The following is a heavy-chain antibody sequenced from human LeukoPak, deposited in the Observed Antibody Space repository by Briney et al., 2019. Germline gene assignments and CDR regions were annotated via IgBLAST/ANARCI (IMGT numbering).Heavy chain of an antibody. CDR3: ARVVASGYYDSSGDYPKYWYFDL. CDR1: GYTFTGYY. V-gene: IGHV1-2*02. J-gene: IGHJ2*01. Sequence: ASLKVTCKASGYTFTGYYLHWVRQAPGQGLEWMGWINPNCGGTNYAQRFKGRVTMTRDTSISTAYMELSRLRSDDTAVYYCARVVASGYYDSSGDYPKYWYFDLWGRGTLVTVSS. D-gene: IGHD3-22*01. CDR2: INPNCGGT.